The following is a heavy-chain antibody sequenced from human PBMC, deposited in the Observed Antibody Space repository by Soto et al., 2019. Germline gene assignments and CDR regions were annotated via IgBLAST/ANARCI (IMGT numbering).Heavy chain of an antibody. CDR3: AKDLGPSFDDFWSGYYYYYYGMDV. J-gene: IGHJ6*02. D-gene: IGHD3-3*01. CDR2: ISGSGGST. Sequence: GGSLRLSCAASGFTFSSYAMSWVRQAPGKGLEWVSAISGSGGSTYYADFVKGRFTISRDNSKNTLYLQMNSLRAEDTAVYYCAKDLGPSFDDFWSGYYYYYYGMDVWGQGTTVTVSS. CDR1: GFTFSSYA. V-gene: IGHV3-23*01.